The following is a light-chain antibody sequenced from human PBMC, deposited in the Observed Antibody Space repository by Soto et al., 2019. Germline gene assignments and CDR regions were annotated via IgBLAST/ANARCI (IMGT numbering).Light chain of an antibody. CDR2: GAS. CDR1: QSVSSN. Sequence: EIVMTQSAATQSVSPGERATLSCRASQSVSSNLAWYQQKPGQAPRLLIYGASTRATGIPARFSGSGSGTAFTLTISSLQSEDFAVYYCQQYNNWPPTYTFGQGTKLEIK. CDR3: QQYNNWPPTYT. V-gene: IGKV3-15*01. J-gene: IGKJ2*01.